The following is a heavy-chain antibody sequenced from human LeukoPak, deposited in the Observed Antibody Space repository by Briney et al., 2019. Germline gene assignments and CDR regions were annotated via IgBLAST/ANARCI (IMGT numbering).Heavy chain of an antibody. V-gene: IGHV3-48*03. Sequence: TGGSLRLSCAASGFTFSSFDINWVRQAPGKGLDWISYISGSGSTIYYADSVKGRFTISRDNAKNSLYLQMNSLRAEDTAVYYCARGGWPDYWGQGTLVTVSS. CDR3: ARGGWPDY. CDR2: ISGSGSTI. D-gene: IGHD1-26*01. J-gene: IGHJ4*02. CDR1: GFTFSSFD.